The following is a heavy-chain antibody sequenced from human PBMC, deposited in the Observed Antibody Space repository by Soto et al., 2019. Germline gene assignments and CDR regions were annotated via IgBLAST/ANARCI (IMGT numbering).Heavy chain of an antibody. CDR1: GGTFSSYA. J-gene: IGHJ6*03. V-gene: IGHV1-69*13. CDR3: ARSKLRDYYYYMDV. Sequence: ASVKVSCKASGGTFSSYAISWVRQAPGQGLEWMGGIIPIFGTANYAQKFQGRVTITADASTSTAYMELSSLRSDDTAVYYCARSKLRDYYYYMDVWGKGTTVTVSS. CDR2: IIPIFGTA.